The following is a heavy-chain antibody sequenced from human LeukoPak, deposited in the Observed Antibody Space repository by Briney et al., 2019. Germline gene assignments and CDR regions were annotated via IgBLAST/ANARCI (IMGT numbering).Heavy chain of an antibody. CDR1: GGSISSYY. J-gene: IGHJ4*02. Sequence: LSLTCTVSGGSISSYYWSWIRQAPGKGLEWVSYISSSGSTIYYADSVKGRLSISRDNAKNSLYLQMNSLRAEDTAVYYCASGPKFSSGWYYWDQGTLVTVSS. D-gene: IGHD6-19*01. V-gene: IGHV3-11*01. CDR3: ASGPKFSSGWYY. CDR2: ISSSGSTI.